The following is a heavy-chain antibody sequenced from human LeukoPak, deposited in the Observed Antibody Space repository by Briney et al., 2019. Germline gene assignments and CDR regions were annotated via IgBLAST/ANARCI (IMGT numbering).Heavy chain of an antibody. Sequence: PGGSLRLSCAISGFTFSNFWMSWVRQAPGRGLEWVANIHPEGNEKYHLESVKGRFTISRDNINNLLFLQMNALRVEDTAIYYCARGDDFSRDHWGQGTLVTVSS. J-gene: IGHJ4*02. CDR1: GFTFSNFW. V-gene: IGHV3-7*04. D-gene: IGHD1-1*01. CDR3: ARGDDFSRDH. CDR2: IHPEGNEK.